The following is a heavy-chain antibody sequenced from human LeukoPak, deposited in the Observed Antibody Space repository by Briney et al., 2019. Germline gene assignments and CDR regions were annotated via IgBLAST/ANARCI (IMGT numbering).Heavy chain of an antibody. CDR1: GFSFSSYS. D-gene: IGHD3-22*01. V-gene: IGHV3-21*01. J-gene: IGHJ4*02. CDR3: ARGAYNSGGTLEI. Sequence: GGSLRLSCAASGFSFSSYSMNSVRQAPGKGLGWVSYISTIGNDIYYSDSVEGRFTITRDNDKNSLYLQMHSLRADDTAVYYCARGAYNSGGTLEIWGQGTLVTVSS. CDR2: ISTIGNDI.